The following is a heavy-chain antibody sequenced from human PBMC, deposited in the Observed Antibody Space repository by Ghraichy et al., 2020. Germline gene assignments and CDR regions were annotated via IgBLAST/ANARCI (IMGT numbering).Heavy chain of an antibody. Sequence: GGSLRLSCAASGFTFSNYSMNWVRQAPGKGLEWVASISSSSRYIYYGDSVKGRFTISRDNAKNSLYLQMNSLRAEDTAVYYCARENAPSYDYIWGTYRYPDDYWGQGTLGTVSS. J-gene: IGHJ4*02. V-gene: IGHV3-21*01. CDR2: ISSSSRYI. CDR3: ARENAPSYDYIWGTYRYPDDY. CDR1: GFTFSNYS. D-gene: IGHD3-16*02.